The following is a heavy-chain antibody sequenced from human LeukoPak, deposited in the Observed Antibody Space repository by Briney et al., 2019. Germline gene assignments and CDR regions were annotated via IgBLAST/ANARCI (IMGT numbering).Heavy chain of an antibody. CDR3: ASAPITSPFYFAY. D-gene: IGHD2-2*01. J-gene: IGHJ4*02. V-gene: IGHV3-20*04. CDR2: INWSGGST. Sequence: GGSLRLSCTASGFAFDEHGMSWVRQVPGKGLEWVSGINWSGGSTGYADPLRGRFTISRANAKNSLYLQMDRLRAGDTALYYCASAPITSPFYFAYWGQGPLVTVSS. CDR1: GFAFDEHG.